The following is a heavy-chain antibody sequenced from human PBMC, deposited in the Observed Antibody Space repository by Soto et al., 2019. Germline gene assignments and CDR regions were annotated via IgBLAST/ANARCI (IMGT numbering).Heavy chain of an antibody. V-gene: IGHV1-69*06. CDR2: IIPIFGTA. J-gene: IGHJ6*02. Sequence: SVKVSCKASGGTFSSYAISWVRQAPVQGLEWMGGIIPIFGTANYSQKFQGRVTITADKSTSTAYMELSSLRSEDTAVYYCASAARSPGSVQMTTVTIMDPPGWYYGMDVWGQGTTVTVSS. CDR3: ASAARSPGSVQMTTVTIMDPPGWYYGMDV. D-gene: IGHD4-4*01. CDR1: GGTFSSYA.